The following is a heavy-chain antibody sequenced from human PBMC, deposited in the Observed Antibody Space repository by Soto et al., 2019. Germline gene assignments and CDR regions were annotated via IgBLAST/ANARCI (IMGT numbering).Heavy chain of an antibody. V-gene: IGHV3-48*03. Sequence: PGGSLRLSCAASGFTFSSYEMNWVRQAPGKGLEWVSYISSSGSTIYYADSVRGRFTISRDNAKNSLYLQMNSLRAEDTAVYYCATLWFGESTYYYYYYGMDVWGQGTTVTVSS. D-gene: IGHD3-10*01. CDR3: ATLWFGESTYYYYYYGMDV. J-gene: IGHJ6*02. CDR2: ISSSGSTI. CDR1: GFTFSSYE.